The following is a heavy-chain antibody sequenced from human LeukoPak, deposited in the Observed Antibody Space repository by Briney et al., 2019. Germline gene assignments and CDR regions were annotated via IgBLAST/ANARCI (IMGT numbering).Heavy chain of an antibody. CDR3: ARQTYYYDSSGQGLVSSQIDY. Sequence: ASVKVSCKASGYTFTSYGISWVRQAPGQGLEWMGWISAYNGNTNYAQKLQGRVTMTTDTSTSTAYMELRSLRSDDTAVHYCARQTYYYDSSGQGLVSSQIDYWGQGTLVTVSS. CDR1: GYTFTSYG. V-gene: IGHV1-18*01. J-gene: IGHJ4*02. D-gene: IGHD3-22*01. CDR2: ISAYNGNT.